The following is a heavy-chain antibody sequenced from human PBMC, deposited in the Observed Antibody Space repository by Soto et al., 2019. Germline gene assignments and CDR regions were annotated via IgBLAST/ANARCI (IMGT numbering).Heavy chain of an antibody. J-gene: IGHJ4*02. Sequence: PWGSLRLSCAVSGFTVINNYIIFFRHSPGKGLEGVSVIYSGGYTAYGDSVKGRFTISRDNSKNTLYLQMSSLRAEDTAVYYCARGFSAGKGSPPDFWGQGSLVTVSS. CDR2: IYSGGYT. CDR3: ARGFSAGKGSPPDF. V-gene: IGHV3-53*01. CDR1: GFTVINNY. D-gene: IGHD6-13*01.